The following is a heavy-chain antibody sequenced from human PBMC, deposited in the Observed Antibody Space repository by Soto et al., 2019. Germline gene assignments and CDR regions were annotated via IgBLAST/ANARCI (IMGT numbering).Heavy chain of an antibody. CDR3: AKYQPMTQPRPYFDY. D-gene: IGHD3-22*01. Sequence: EVQLLESGGDLIQPGGSLGLSCAASGFPFTSNAMSWFRQAPGKGLGWVSAISGSGGSTFYADSVKGRFTISRDNSRNTLYLQMNSLRAEDTAIYYCAKYQPMTQPRPYFDYWGQGTLVTVSS. J-gene: IGHJ4*02. CDR1: GFPFTSNA. CDR2: ISGSGGST. V-gene: IGHV3-23*01.